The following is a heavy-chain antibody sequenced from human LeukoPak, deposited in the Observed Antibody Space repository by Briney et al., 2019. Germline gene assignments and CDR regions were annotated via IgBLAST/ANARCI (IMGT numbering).Heavy chain of an antibody. V-gene: IGHV3-23*01. D-gene: IGHD3-9*01. CDR1: GFTFSSYA. CDR2: ISGSGGST. J-gene: IGHJ5*02. Sequence: PGGSLSLSCAASGFTFSSYAMSWVRQAPGKGLEWVSAISGSGGSTFYADSVKGRFTISRDNSKHTLYLQMNSLRAEDTAVYYCAKLPTKLRYFDWLLRVANWFDPWGQGTLLTVSS. CDR3: AKLPTKLRYFDWLLRVANWFDP.